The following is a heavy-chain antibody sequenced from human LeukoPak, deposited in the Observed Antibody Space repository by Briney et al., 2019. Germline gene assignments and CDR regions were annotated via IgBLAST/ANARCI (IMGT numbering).Heavy chain of an antibody. CDR3: ARVSHSRSYPSFGAMDV. V-gene: IGHV3-11*01. CDR1: GFTFSDYY. J-gene: IGHJ6*02. CDR2: ISSSGSTI. Sequence: GGSLRLSCAASGFTFSDYYMAWIRQAPGKGLEWISYISSSGSTIYYTDSVKGRFTISRNNAWNSLYLQVNSLRAEDTAIYYCARVSHSRSYPSFGAMDVWGQGTTVTVSS. D-gene: IGHD3-10*01.